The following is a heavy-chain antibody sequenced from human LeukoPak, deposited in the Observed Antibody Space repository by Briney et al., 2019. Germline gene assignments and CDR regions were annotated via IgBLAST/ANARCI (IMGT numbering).Heavy chain of an antibody. D-gene: IGHD4-11*01. Sequence: KSGGSLRLSGAASGFTFSSYSMNWVRQAPGKGLEWVSSISSSSSYIYYADSVKGRFTISRDNAKNSLYLQMNSLRAEDTAVYYCARDGYGSNYPFDYWGQGTLVTVSS. CDR1: GFTFSSYS. J-gene: IGHJ4*02. CDR2: ISSSSSYI. V-gene: IGHV3-21*01. CDR3: ARDGYGSNYPFDY.